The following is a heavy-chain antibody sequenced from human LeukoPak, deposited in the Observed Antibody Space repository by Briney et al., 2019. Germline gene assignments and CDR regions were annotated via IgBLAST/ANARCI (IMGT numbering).Heavy chain of an antibody. V-gene: IGHV3-48*03. D-gene: IGHD2-21*02. J-gene: IGHJ4*02. CDR1: GFTFSSYE. Sequence: GGSLRLSCVASGFTFSSYEFNWVRQAPGKGLEWVSYIPSSGSAIYYADSVKGRFTVSRDNAKNSLYLQMNSLRDEDTAVYYCAREEVDCGGDCLGYWGQGSQVTVSS. CDR2: IPSSGSAI. CDR3: AREEVDCGGDCLGY.